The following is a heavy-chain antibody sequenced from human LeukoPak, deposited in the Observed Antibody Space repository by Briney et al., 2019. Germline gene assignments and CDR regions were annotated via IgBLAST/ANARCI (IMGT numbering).Heavy chain of an antibody. CDR3: ARVVTYYDSSGYNYYFDY. CDR2: IYYSGST. CDR1: GGSNSSYY. Sequence: SETLSFTCTVSGGSNSSYYWRWIRQPPGKGLEWIGSIYYSGSTNYNTSLKSRVTISVDTSKNQFSLKLSSVTASDTAVYYCARVVTYYDSSGYNYYFDYWGQGPLVTVSS. V-gene: IGHV4-59*12. D-gene: IGHD3-22*01. J-gene: IGHJ4*02.